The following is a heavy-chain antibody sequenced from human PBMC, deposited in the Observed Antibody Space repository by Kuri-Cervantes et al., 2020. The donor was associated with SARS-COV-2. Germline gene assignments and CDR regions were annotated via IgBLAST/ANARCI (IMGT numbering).Heavy chain of an antibody. Sequence: GESLKISCAASGFTFSNYGMHWVRQGPGRGLEWVAFIRKDGSSQYYGDSVKGRFTISRDVSEKTLYLQMNSLRAEDTAVYYCAKTGHGNYYGYFDYWGQGTLVTVSS. V-gene: IGHV3-30*02. CDR3: AKTGHGNYYGYFDY. CDR2: IRKDGSSQ. CDR1: GFTFSNYG. J-gene: IGHJ4*02. D-gene: IGHD4-11*01.